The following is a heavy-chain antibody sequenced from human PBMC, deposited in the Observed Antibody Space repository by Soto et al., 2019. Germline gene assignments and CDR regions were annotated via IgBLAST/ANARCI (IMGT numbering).Heavy chain of an antibody. Sequence: VQLQESGPGLVKPSETLSLTCAVSGGSVTSGDFHWTWVRQPPGKGLEWIGNIYYNGGANTNFNPALQSRVTMSVDTSENQFSLNLKSVTAADTAVYFCARLVVVAAIGFWFDPWGQGTLVTVSS. CDR1: GGSVTSGDFH. D-gene: IGHD2-2*01. J-gene: IGHJ5*02. V-gene: IGHV4-61*08. CDR2: IYYNGGANT. CDR3: ARLVVVAAIGFWFDP.